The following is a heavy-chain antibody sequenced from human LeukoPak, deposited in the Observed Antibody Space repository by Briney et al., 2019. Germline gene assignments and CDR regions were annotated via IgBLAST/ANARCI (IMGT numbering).Heavy chain of an antibody. Sequence: SETLSLTCTVSGGSISSYYWSWIRQPPGKGLEWIGYIYYSGSTNYNPSLKSRVTISVDTSKNQFSLKLSSVTAADTAVYYCARLITGTTTAFDIWGQGTMVTVSS. CDR1: GGSISSYY. CDR3: ARLITGTTTAFDI. J-gene: IGHJ3*02. D-gene: IGHD1-7*01. V-gene: IGHV4-59*12. CDR2: IYYSGST.